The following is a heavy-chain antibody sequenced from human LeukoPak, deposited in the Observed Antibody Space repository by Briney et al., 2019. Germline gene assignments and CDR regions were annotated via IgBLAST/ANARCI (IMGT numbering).Heavy chain of an antibody. Sequence: SETLSLTCAVYGGSFSGYYWSWIRQPPGKGLEWIGEINHRGSTNYNPSLKSRVTISVDTSKNQFSLKLSSVPAADTAVYYCARTGYCSGGSCYSGYYYYMDVWGKGTTVTVSS. V-gene: IGHV4-34*01. D-gene: IGHD2-15*01. J-gene: IGHJ6*03. CDR2: INHRGST. CDR1: GGSFSGYY. CDR3: ARTGYCSGGSCYSGYYYYMDV.